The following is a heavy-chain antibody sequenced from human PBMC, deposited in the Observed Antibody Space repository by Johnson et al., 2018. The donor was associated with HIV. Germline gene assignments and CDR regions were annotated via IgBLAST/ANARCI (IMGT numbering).Heavy chain of an antibody. CDR1: GFTFSNAW. J-gene: IGHJ3*02. V-gene: IGHV3-15*05. CDR2: IKSKTDGGTT. CDR3: AGGRIGAFDI. D-gene: IGHD2-15*01. Sequence: VQLVESGGGLVKPGGSLRLSCAASGFTFSNAWMNWVRQAPGKGLEWIGRIKSKTDGGTTDYAAPVKGRFTISRDDSKNTLYLQMNSLRAEDTALYYCAGGRIGAFDIWGQGTMVTVSS.